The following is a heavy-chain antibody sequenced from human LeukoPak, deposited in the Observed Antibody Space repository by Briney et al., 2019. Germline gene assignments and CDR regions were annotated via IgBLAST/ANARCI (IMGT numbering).Heavy chain of an antibody. D-gene: IGHD3-10*01. CDR3: ARSDYYGSGRARFDY. Sequence: ASVKVSCKAAGYTFAGHYLHWVRQDPGQGLEWMGWINPNSGGTNYAQEFQGRVTMTRDTSISTAYMELRRLRSDDTAVYYCARSDYYGSGRARFDYWGQGTLVTVSS. CDR2: INPNSGGT. J-gene: IGHJ4*02. V-gene: IGHV1-2*02. CDR1: GYTFAGHY.